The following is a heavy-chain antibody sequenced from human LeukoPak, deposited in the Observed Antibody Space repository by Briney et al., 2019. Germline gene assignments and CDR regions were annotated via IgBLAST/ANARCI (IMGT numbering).Heavy chain of an antibody. CDR1: GGSISSSSYY. V-gene: IGHV4-61*05. J-gene: IGHJ6*03. CDR3: ARSPWKNYYMDV. D-gene: IGHD1-1*01. CDR2: ISYSGST. Sequence: SETLSLTCTVSGGSISSSSYYWGWIRQPPGKGLEWIGYISYSGSTNYNPSLKSRVTISVDTSKNQFSLKLSSVTAADTAVYYCARSPWKNYYMDVWGKGTTVTVSS.